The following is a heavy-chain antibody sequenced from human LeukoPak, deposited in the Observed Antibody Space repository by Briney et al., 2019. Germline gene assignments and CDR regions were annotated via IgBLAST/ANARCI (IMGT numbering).Heavy chain of an antibody. D-gene: IGHD6-6*01. Sequence: GGSLRLSCVASGFTFSNYAMHWVRQAPGKGLEWVAVISYDGSNKYNADSVKGRFTISRDNSKNTLYLQMNSLRAEDTAVYYCAKATSIAARRYYFDYWGQGTLVTVSS. CDR3: AKATSIAARRYYFDY. CDR1: GFTFSNYA. J-gene: IGHJ4*02. CDR2: ISYDGSNK. V-gene: IGHV3-30*04.